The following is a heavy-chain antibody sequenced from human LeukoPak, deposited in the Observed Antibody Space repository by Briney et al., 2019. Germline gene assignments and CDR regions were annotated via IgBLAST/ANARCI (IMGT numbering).Heavy chain of an antibody. CDR1: GGSISSGGYY. Sequence: SQTLSLTCTVSGGSISSGGYYWSWIRQHPGKGLEWIGHIYYSGGTYYNPSLKSRVTISVDTSKNQFSLKLSSVTAADTAVYYCARGLPYSDRGDNWGQGTLATVSS. V-gene: IGHV4-31*03. J-gene: IGHJ4*02. CDR2: IYYSGGT. CDR3: ARGLPYSDRGDN. D-gene: IGHD6-13*01.